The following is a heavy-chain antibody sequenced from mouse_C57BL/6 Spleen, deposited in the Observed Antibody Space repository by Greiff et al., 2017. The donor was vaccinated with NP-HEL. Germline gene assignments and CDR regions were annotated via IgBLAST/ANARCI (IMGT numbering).Heavy chain of an antibody. Sequence: QVQLQQPGTELVKPGASVKLSCKASGYTFTSYWMHWVKQRPGQGLEWIGNINPSNGGTNYNEKFKSKATLTVAKSSNTAYMQLSSLPSEDSSVYSGARESFLYGNYRAYWGPGTLVTVSA. V-gene: IGHV1-53*01. D-gene: IGHD2-1*01. J-gene: IGHJ3*01. CDR3: ARESFLYGNYRAY. CDR2: INPSNGGT. CDR1: GYTFTSYW.